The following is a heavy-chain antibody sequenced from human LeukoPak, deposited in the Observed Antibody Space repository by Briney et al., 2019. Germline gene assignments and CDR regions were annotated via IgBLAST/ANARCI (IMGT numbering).Heavy chain of an antibody. CDR1: GGSISSYY. CDR2: IYYSGGT. D-gene: IGHD4-17*01. CDR3: ARVQTTVTTSYYYYMDV. J-gene: IGHJ6*03. V-gene: IGHV4-59*01. Sequence: SETLSLTCTVSGGSISSYYWSWIRQPPGKGLEWIGYIYYSGGTNYNPSLKSRVTISVDTSKNQFSLKLSSVTAADTAVYYCARVQTTVTTSYYYYMDVWGKGTTVTISS.